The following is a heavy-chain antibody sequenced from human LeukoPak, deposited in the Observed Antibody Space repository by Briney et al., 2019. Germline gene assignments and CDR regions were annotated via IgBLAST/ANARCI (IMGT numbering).Heavy chain of an antibody. V-gene: IGHV1-2*02. CDR1: GYTFTGYD. Sequence: GASVKVSCKASGYTFTGYDMHWVRQAPGQGLGWMGWINPNSGGTNYAQQFQGRVTMTRDTSISTAYMELSRLRSDDTAMYYCARVDTTTVTTYGAFDIWGQGTMVTVSS. CDR3: ARVDTTTVTTYGAFDI. J-gene: IGHJ3*02. D-gene: IGHD4-17*01. CDR2: INPNSGGT.